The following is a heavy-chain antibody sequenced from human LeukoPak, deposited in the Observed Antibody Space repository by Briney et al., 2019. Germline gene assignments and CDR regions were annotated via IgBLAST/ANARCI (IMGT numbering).Heavy chain of an antibody. CDR2: INHSGST. Sequence: SETLSLTCTVSGYSISTGYYWDWIRQPPGKGLEWIGEINHSGSTNYNPSLKSRVTISVDTSKNQFSLKLSSVTAADTAVYYCARDRIYGSGSDHFDYWGQGTLVTVSS. CDR1: GYSISTGYY. V-gene: IGHV4-38-2*02. D-gene: IGHD3-10*01. CDR3: ARDRIYGSGSDHFDY. J-gene: IGHJ4*02.